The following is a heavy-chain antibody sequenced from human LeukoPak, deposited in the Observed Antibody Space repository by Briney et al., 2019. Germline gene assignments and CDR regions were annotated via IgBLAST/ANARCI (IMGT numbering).Heavy chain of an antibody. Sequence: SGGSLRLSCAASGFTFSDYYMSWIRQAPGRELEWISYISLSGSTTHYADSVKGRFTISRDNARNSLYLHMNSVRAEDTAVYYCARQIAVSGLFDLWGQGALVTVSS. J-gene: IGHJ4*02. CDR1: GFTFSDYY. CDR2: ISLSGSTT. V-gene: IGHV3-11*01. D-gene: IGHD6-19*01. CDR3: ARQIAVSGLFDL.